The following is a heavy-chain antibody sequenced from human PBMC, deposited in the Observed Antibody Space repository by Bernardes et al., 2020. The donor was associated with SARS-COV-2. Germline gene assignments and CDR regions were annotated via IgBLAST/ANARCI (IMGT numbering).Heavy chain of an antibody. V-gene: IGHV1-2*02. CDR1: GYTFTAYY. J-gene: IGHJ4*02. CDR2: INPNSGGT. D-gene: IGHD2-15*01. CDR3: ASEGPEYCSGGSCPYFDY. Sequence: SVKVSCKASGYTFTAYYMHWVRQAPGQGLEWMGWINPNSGGTNYAQKFQGRVTMTRDTSISTAYMELSRLRSDDTAVYYCASEGPEYCSGGSCPYFDYWGQGTLVTVSS.